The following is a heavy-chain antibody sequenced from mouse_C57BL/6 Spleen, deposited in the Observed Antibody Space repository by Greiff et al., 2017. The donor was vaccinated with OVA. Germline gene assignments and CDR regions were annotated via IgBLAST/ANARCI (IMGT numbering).Heavy chain of an antibody. D-gene: IGHD1-1*01. CDR2: ISDGGSYT. Sequence: EVKVVESGGGLVKPGGSLKLSCAASGFTFSSYAMSWVRQTPEKRLEWVATISDGGSYTYYPDNVKGRFTISRDNAKNNLYLQMSHLKSEDTAMYYCARGTTVVADWYFDVWGTGTTVTVSS. V-gene: IGHV5-4*03. J-gene: IGHJ1*03. CDR1: GFTFSSYA. CDR3: ARGTTVVADWYFDV.